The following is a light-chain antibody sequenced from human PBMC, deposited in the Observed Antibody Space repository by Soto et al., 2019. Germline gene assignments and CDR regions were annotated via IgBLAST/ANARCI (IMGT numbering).Light chain of an antibody. CDR2: GAS. Sequence: EIVLTQSPATLSVSPGERATLSCRASQSVRSNLAWYQQKPGQGPRLLIFGASTRATDIPARFSGSGSGTEFTLTISSRQSEDFAVYYCQQYIHWPPLTFGGGTKVEIK. CDR1: QSVRSN. V-gene: IGKV3-15*01. J-gene: IGKJ4*01. CDR3: QQYIHWPPLT.